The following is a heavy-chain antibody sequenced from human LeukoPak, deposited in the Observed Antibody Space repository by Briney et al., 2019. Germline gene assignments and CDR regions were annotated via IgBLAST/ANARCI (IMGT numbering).Heavy chain of an antibody. CDR1: GFTFSSYA. CDR3: AKYCYGSGSYYKDYFDY. Sequence: PGGSLRLSCAASGFTFSSYAMSWVRLAPGKGLEWVSAISGSGGSTYYADSVKGRFTISRDNSKNTLYLQMNSLRAEDTAVYYCAKYCYGSGSYYKDYFDYWGQGTLVTVSS. V-gene: IGHV3-23*01. D-gene: IGHD3-10*01. CDR2: ISGSGGST. J-gene: IGHJ4*02.